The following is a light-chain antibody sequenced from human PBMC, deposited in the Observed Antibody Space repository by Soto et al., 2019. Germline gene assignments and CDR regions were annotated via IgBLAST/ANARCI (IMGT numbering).Light chain of an antibody. J-gene: IGKJ5*01. Sequence: EIVMTQSPATLSVSPGERATLSFRASQSVSSNLAWYQQKPGQAPRLLIYGASTRATGIPARFSGSGSGTDFTLTIGRLEPGDFAVYYCLHYGGSPLTFGQGTRLEIK. CDR1: QSVSSN. CDR3: LHYGGSPLT. V-gene: IGKV3-15*01. CDR2: GAS.